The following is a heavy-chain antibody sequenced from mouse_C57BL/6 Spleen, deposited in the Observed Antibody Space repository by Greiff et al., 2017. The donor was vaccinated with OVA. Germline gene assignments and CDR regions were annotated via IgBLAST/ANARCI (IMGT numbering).Heavy chain of an antibody. D-gene: IGHD1-1*01. J-gene: IGHJ2*01. CDR2: ISSGSSTN. Sequence: DVMLVESGGGLVKPGGSLKLSCAASGFTFSDYGMHWVRQAPEKGLEWVAYISSGSSTNYYADTVKGRFTISRDNAKNTLFLQMTSLRSEDTAMYYCARESGSFFDYWGQGTTLAVSS. CDR1: GFTFSDYG. CDR3: ARESGSFFDY. V-gene: IGHV5-17*01.